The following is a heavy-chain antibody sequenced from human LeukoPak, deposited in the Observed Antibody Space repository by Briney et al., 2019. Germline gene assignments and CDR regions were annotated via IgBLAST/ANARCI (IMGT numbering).Heavy chain of an antibody. Sequence: GGSLRLSCEASRFIFGAYWMLWVRQAPGKGLVWVSRIDGDGSTTTYADSVKGRFTISRDNAKNTLYLQMNSLRAEDTAVYYCARSQFDNWGQGTLVTVSS. V-gene: IGHV3-74*01. CDR1: RFIFGAYW. CDR3: ARSQFDN. CDR2: IDGDGSTT. J-gene: IGHJ4*01.